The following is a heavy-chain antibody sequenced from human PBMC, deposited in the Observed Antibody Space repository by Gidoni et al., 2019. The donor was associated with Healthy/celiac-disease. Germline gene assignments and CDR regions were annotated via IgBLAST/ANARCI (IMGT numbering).Heavy chain of an antibody. D-gene: IGHD2-21*02. Sequence: QVQLVESGGGVVQPGRSLRLSCAASGFTFSSYGMHWVRQAPGKGLEWVAVISYDGSNKYYADSVKGRFTISRDNSKNTLYLQMNSLRAEDTAVYYCAKDLHIVVVTASNDAFDIWGQGTMVTVSS. CDR1: GFTFSSYG. CDR3: AKDLHIVVVTASNDAFDI. CDR2: ISYDGSNK. J-gene: IGHJ3*02. V-gene: IGHV3-30*18.